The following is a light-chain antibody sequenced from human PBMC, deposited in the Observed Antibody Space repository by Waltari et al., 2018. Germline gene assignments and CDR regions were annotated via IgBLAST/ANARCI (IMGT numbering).Light chain of an antibody. V-gene: IGKV1-39*01. CDR3: QQSHSPPFT. CDR1: QSVTTS. CDR2: AAS. Sequence: DIQMTQSPASLAASLGDRVIITCRPSQSVTTSLNWYQQKSGEPPKLLISAASSFQSGVPSRFSGSGSGTDFTLTITHLQPEDVATYFCQQSHSPPFTFGPGTKV. J-gene: IGKJ3*01.